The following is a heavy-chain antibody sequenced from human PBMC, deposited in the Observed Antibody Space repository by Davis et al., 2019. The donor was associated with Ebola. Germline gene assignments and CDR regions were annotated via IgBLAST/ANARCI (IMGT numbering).Heavy chain of an antibody. CDR2: ISYDVSNK. CDR3: ARDIWQPGNGMEV. J-gene: IGHJ6*02. D-gene: IGHD1-14*01. V-gene: IGHV3-30-3*01. Sequence: GESLKISCAASGFTFSSYAFHWVRQAPGKGLEWVAVISYDVSNKYYADSVKGRFTISRDNSKNTVYLQMNSLRGEGTALYYCARDIWQPGNGMEVWGQGTAVTVSS. CDR1: GFTFSSYA.